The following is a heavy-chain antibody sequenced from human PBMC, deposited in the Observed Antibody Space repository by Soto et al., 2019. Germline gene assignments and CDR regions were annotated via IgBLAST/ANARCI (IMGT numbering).Heavy chain of an antibody. CDR3: ERGRGVAVAGCDY. V-gene: IGHV6-1*01. CDR1: GDSVSSNSAA. J-gene: IGHJ4*02. CDR2: TYYRSKWYN. Sequence: SQTLSLTCAISGDSVSSNSAAWNWIRQSPSRGLEWLGRTYYRSKWYNDYAVSVKSRITINPDTSKNQFSLQLNSVTPEDTAVFYWERGRGVAVAGCDYWAQETLVPVSS. D-gene: IGHD6-19*01.